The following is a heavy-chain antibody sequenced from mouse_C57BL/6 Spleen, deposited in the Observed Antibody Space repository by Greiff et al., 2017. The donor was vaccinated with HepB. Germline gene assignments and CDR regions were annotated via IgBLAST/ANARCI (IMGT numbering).Heavy chain of an antibody. CDR3: ARFPPYDGYYDY. CDR2: IRNKANGYTT. V-gene: IGHV7-3*01. Sequence: EVQLVESGGGLVQPGGSLSLSCAASGFTFTDYYMSWVRQPPGKALEWLGFIRNKANGYTTEYSASVKGRFTISRDNSQSILYLQMNALRAEDSATYYCARFPPYDGYYDYWGQGTTLTVSS. J-gene: IGHJ2*01. CDR1: GFTFTDYY. D-gene: IGHD2-3*01.